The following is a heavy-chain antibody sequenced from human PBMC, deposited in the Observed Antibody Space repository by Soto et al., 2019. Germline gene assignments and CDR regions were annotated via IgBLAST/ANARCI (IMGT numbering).Heavy chain of an antibody. V-gene: IGHV3-23*01. CDR2: IGSDSGGI. Sequence: DVRLLESGGGLAQPGGSLRLSCAASGFTFSTFAMSWVRQAPGKGLEWVSAIGSDSGGIQYADSVKGRFTISRDNSRNTLYLQMDSLRAGDTAGYYCASYRTPDISRLFDPWGLGTLVTVSS. D-gene: IGHD2-2*01. J-gene: IGHJ5*02. CDR1: GFTFSTFA. CDR3: ASYRTPDISRLFDP.